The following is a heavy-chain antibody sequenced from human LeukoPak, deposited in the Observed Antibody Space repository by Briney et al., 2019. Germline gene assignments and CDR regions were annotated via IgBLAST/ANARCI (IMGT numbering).Heavy chain of an antibody. CDR2: IYWDDDN. CDR1: GFSLSTSGVG. J-gene: IGHJ4*02. CDR3: AHSPRGYSYGYGWYYFDY. D-gene: IGHD5-18*01. V-gene: IGHV2-5*02. Sequence: SGPTLVKPTQTLTLTCTFSGFSLSTSGVGVGWIRQPPGKALGWLALIYWDDDNRYSPSLKSRLTITKDTSKNRVVLTMTNMDPVDTATYYCAHSPRGYSYGYGWYYFDYWGQGTLVTVSS.